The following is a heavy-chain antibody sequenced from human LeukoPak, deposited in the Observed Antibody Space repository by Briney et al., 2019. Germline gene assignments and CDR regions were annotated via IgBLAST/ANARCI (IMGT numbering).Heavy chain of an antibody. Sequence: ASVKVSCKASGGTFSSYAISWVRQAPGQGLEWMAWINPYNGDTNFAQKLQGRVTVTTDTSTSTAYMELRSLRSDDTAVYYCARDLRSSSVYYFDYWGQGTLVTVSS. V-gene: IGHV1-18*01. J-gene: IGHJ4*02. CDR1: GGTFSSYA. D-gene: IGHD6-6*01. CDR3: ARDLRSSSVYYFDY. CDR2: INPYNGDT.